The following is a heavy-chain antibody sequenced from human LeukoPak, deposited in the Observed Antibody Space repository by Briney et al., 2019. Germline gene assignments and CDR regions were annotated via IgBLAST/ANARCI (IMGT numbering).Heavy chain of an antibody. V-gene: IGHV3-33*06. CDR2: IWYDGSNK. J-gene: IGHJ4*02. CDR3: AKVGDGDYYFDY. CDR1: GFAFSSHW. Sequence: PGGSLRLSCAASGFAFSSHWMSWVRQPPGKGLEWVAVIWYDGSNKYYADSVKGRFTISRDNSKNTLYLQMNSLRAEDTAMYYCAKVGDGDYYFDYWGQGTLVTVSS. D-gene: IGHD4-17*01.